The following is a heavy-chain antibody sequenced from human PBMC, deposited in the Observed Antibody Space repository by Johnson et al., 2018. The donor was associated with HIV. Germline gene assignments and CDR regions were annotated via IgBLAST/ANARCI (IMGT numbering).Heavy chain of an antibody. CDR2: IYNGTT. CDR1: GFIVSNNY. V-gene: IGHV3-53*01. J-gene: IGHJ3*02. D-gene: IGHD3-22*01. Sequence: VQLVESGGGLIQAGGSLRLSCAASGFIVSNNYMSWVRQAPGKGLEWVSLIYNGTTFYADSVKGRFTISRDNAKNSLYLQMNGLRAEDTALYYCARRINYDSSGVYLGDAFDIWGQGTMVTVSS. CDR3: ARRINYDSSGVYLGDAFDI.